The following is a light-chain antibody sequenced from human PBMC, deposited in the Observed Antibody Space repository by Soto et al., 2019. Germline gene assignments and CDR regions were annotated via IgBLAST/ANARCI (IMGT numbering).Light chain of an antibody. CDR1: QSVSNY. CDR3: QQYYYSQWT. CDR2: ATS. V-gene: IGKV3-20*01. J-gene: IGKJ1*01. Sequence: EIVLTQSPATLSLSPGERATLSCRASQSVSNYLAWYQQKPGQAPRLLIYATSSRAAGIPDRFSGSGSGTDFTLTISRLEPEDFAVYYCQQYYYSQWTFGQGTKVDI.